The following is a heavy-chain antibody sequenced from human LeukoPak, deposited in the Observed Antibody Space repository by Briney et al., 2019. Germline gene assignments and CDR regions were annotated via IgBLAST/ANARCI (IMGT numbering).Heavy chain of an antibody. Sequence: PSETLSLTCTVSGGSISSYYWSWIRQPPGKGLEWIGYIYYSGSTYYNPSLKSRVTISVDTSKNQFSLKLSSVTAADTAVYYCARERREDIRGPPDGSFDYWGQGTLVTVSS. CDR1: GGSISSYY. D-gene: IGHD2-15*01. J-gene: IGHJ4*02. CDR3: ARERREDIRGPPDGSFDY. V-gene: IGHV4-59*12. CDR2: IYYSGST.